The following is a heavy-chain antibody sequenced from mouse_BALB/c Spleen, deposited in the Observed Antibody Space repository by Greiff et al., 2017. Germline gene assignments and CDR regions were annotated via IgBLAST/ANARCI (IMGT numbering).Heavy chain of an antibody. CDR1: GYAFSSYW. J-gene: IGHJ4*01. V-gene: IGHV1-80*01. CDR3: AREGKPHYYAMDY. CDR2: IYPGDGDT. Sequence: VQLQQSGAELVRPGSSVKISCKASGYAFSSYWMNWVKQRPGQGLEWIGQIYPGDGDTNYNGKFKGKATLTADKSSSTAYMQLSSLTSEDSAVYFCAREGKPHYYAMDYWGQGTSVTVSS.